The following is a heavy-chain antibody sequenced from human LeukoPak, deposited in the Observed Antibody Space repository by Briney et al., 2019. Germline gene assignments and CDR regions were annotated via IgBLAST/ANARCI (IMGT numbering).Heavy chain of an antibody. D-gene: IGHD6-13*01. V-gene: IGHV4-34*01. CDR3: ARDPSSSGYYYYMDV. CDR1: GGSFSGYY. J-gene: IGHJ6*03. CDR2: INHSGST. Sequence: SETLSLTCAVYGGSFSGYYWSWIRQPPGKGLEWIGEINHSGSTNYNPSLKSRVTISVDTSKNQFSLKLSSVTAADTAVYYCARDPSSSGYYYYMDVWGKGTTVTVSS.